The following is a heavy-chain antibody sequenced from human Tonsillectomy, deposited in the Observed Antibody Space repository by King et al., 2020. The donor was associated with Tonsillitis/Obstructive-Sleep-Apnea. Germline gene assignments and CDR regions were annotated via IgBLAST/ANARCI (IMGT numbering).Heavy chain of an antibody. CDR3: ARIGYSSSSSSWFDP. CDR2: IDPRDSYT. V-gene: IGHV5-10-1*01. D-gene: IGHD6-6*01. J-gene: IGHJ5*02. Sequence: QLVQSGAEVKKPGESLRISCKGTGDSFTTNWVAWVRQVPGKGLEWMGRIDPRDSYTNYSPSFQGHITIYADKSITTAYLQWSSLKPSDTAIYYCARIGYSSSSSSWFDPWGQGTLVTVSS. CDR1: GDSFTTNW.